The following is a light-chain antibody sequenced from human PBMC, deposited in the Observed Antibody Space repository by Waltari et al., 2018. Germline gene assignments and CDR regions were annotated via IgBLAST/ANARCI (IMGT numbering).Light chain of an antibody. Sequence: QSALTQEASVSGTVGQKVTLSCTGNSNNLGSYVVGWYQQISHGTPKTVMFGNSLPSGIPDRFFGSKSGTTASLTISGLQPEDEADYYCSTWDDSLSAQVFGGGTKLTVL. J-gene: IGLJ3*02. V-gene: IGLV1-44*01. CDR2: GNS. CDR1: SNNLGSYV. CDR3: STWDDSLSAQV.